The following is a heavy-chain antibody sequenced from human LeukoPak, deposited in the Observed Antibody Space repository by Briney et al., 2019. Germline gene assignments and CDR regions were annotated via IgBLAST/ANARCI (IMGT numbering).Heavy chain of an antibody. J-gene: IGHJ6*02. CDR2: ISAYNGNT. V-gene: IGHV1-18*01. CDR3: ARDVDGYDFWSGYYGYYSMDV. CDR1: GYTFTSYG. D-gene: IGHD3-3*01. Sequence: ASVKVSCKASGYTFTSYGISWVRQAPGQGLEWMGWISAYNGNTNYAQKLQGRVTMTTDTSTSTAYMELRSLRSDDTAVYYCARDVDGYDFWSGYYGYYSMDVWGQGTTVTVSS.